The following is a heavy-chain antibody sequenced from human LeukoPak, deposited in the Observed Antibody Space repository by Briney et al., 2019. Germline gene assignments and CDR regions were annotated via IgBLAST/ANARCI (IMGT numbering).Heavy chain of an antibody. Sequence: SETLSLTCTVSGGSISSYYWSWIRQPPGKGLEWIGYIYYSGSTNYNPSLKSRVTISVDTSKNQFSLKLSSVTAADTAVYYCARGGITMVREAFDIWGQGTMVTVSS. CDR3: ARGGITMVREAFDI. V-gene: IGHV4-59*08. CDR2: IYYSGST. J-gene: IGHJ3*02. CDR1: GGSISSYY. D-gene: IGHD3-10*01.